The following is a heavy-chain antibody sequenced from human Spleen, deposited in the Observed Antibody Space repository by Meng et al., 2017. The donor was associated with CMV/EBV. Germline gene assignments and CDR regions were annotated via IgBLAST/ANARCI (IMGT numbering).Heavy chain of an antibody. CDR1: GFTFSSYW. Sequence: GESLKISCAASGFTFSSYWMSWVRQAPGKGLEWVANIKQDGSEKYYVDSVKGRFTISRDNAQNSLYLQMNSLRAEDTAVYYCARGRVLEVPQGAFDIWGQGTMVTVSS. CDR2: IKQDGSEK. V-gene: IGHV3-7*01. CDR3: ARGRVLEVPQGAFDI. J-gene: IGHJ3*02. D-gene: IGHD2-2*01.